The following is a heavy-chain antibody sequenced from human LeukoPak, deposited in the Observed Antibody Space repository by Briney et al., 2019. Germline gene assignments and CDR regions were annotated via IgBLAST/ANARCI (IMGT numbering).Heavy chain of an antibody. V-gene: IGHV3-21*01. Sequence: GSLRLSCAASGFTFSSYSINWGRQAPGKGVEWVSSISSSSSYIYYADSVKGRFTISRDNAKNSLYLQMNSLRAEDTAVYYCARAERYYDSSTFDYWGQGTLVTVSS. CDR1: GFTFSSYS. CDR2: ISSSSSYI. J-gene: IGHJ4*02. D-gene: IGHD3-22*01. CDR3: ARAERYYDSSTFDY.